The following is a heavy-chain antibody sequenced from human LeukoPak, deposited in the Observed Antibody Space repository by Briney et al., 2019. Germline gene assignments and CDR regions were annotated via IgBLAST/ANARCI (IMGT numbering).Heavy chain of an antibody. CDR1: GFTFSGYW. Sequence: GGSLRLSCAASGFTFSGYWMHWVGHAPGKGLVWVSRINNDGSYTSYADSVKGRFTISRDNAKNTLYVQMNSLRAEDTAVYYCARMGHDILVPSGMDVWGQGTTVTVSS. J-gene: IGHJ6*02. V-gene: IGHV3-74*01. CDR2: INNDGSYT. D-gene: IGHD1-1*01. CDR3: ARMGHDILVPSGMDV.